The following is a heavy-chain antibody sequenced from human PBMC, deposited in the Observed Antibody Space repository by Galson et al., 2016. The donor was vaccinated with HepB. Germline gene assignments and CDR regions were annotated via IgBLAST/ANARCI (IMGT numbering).Heavy chain of an antibody. V-gene: IGHV3-30*03. J-gene: IGHJ5*01. D-gene: IGHD7-27*01. CDR1: GFTFSTYA. Sequence: SLRLSCAASGFTFSTYALHVVRQAPGEGLKWVSLKAHAGHNEHLIDSVKGRFTLSRDNSKSILYLQMDRLRPEGTATYYCAHLTIWEKWSVPWGQGTLVIVSS. CDR3: AHLTIWEKWSVP. CDR2: KAHAGHNE.